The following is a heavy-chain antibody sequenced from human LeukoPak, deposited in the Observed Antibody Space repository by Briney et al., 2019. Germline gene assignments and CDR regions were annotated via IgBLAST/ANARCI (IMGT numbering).Heavy chain of an antibody. J-gene: IGHJ4*02. CDR3: AREEVGGLDY. CDR1: GGSISRYY. CDR2: VYYSGST. D-gene: IGHD3-16*01. V-gene: IGHV4-59*01. Sequence: PSETLSLTCTVSGGSISRYYLSWLRQPPGKGLEWVGYVYYSGSTNYNPSLKSRVTISVDTSKNQDPLELSCVTAADKGVYYCAREEVGGLDYWGQGTLVTVSS.